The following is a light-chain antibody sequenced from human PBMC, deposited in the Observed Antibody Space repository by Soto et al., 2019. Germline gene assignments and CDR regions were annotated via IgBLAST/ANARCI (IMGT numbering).Light chain of an antibody. J-gene: IGKJ1*01. CDR3: QQYDTSPRT. CDR2: AAS. Sequence: ETVLAQSPGTLSLSPGERATLSCRASQSVKNNYLRWYQQKPGQAPRLLIYAASGRATGIPDRFSGSGSGTDFTLTISRLEPEDFAVYYCQQYDTSPRTFGQGTKVEIK. CDR1: QSVKNNY. V-gene: IGKV3-20*01.